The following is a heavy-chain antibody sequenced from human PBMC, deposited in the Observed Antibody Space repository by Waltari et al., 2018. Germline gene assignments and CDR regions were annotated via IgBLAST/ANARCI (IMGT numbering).Heavy chain of an antibody. CDR2: IYYSGST. J-gene: IGHJ4*02. CDR1: GGSISSYY. Sequence: QVQLQESGPGLVKPSETLSLTCTVSGGSISSYYWSWIRQPPGKGLEWIGYIYYSGSTNYNPSLKSRVTISVDTSKNQFSLKLSSVTAADTAVYYCARVRDGYKLGFDYWGQGTLVTVSS. CDR3: ARVRDGYKLGFDY. D-gene: IGHD5-12*01. V-gene: IGHV4-59*01.